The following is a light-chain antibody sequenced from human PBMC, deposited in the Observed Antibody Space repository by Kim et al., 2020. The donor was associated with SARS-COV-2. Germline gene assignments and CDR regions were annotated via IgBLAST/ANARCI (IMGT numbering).Light chain of an antibody. CDR3: QQYGSSPDS. V-gene: IGKV3-20*01. CDR2: EAF. J-gene: IGKJ2*03. CDR1: QSVGSSL. Sequence: EIVLTQSPGTLSLSPGERATLSCRASQSVGSSLLAWYQQKPGQAPRLLIYEAFKRVAGIPDRFSGSGSGTDFTLTISRPEPEDFAMYYCQQYGSSPDSFGQGTKLEI.